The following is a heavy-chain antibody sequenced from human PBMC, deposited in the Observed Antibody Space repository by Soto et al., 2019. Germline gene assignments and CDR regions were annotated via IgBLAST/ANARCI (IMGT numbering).Heavy chain of an antibody. J-gene: IGHJ4*02. CDR3: AKDKDLAAAGYYFHY. CDR2: ISSDGGDK. CDR1: GFTFSSYA. D-gene: IGHD6-13*01. Sequence: GGSLRLSCAASGFTFSSYAMHWVRQAPGKGLEWVAVISSDGGDKYYADSVKGRFTISRDNSKNTLYLQMNSLRPEDTAVYYCAKDKDLAAAGYYFHYWGQGTLVTVSS. V-gene: IGHV3-30*18.